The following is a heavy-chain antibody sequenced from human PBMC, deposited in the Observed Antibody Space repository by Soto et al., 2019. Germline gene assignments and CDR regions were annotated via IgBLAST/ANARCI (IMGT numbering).Heavy chain of an antibody. CDR3: ASSPYYYDSSGYYCDY. J-gene: IGHJ4*02. D-gene: IGHD3-22*01. CDR2: INPSGGST. CDR1: GYTFTSYY. V-gene: IGHV1-46*01. Sequence: GASVKVSCKASGYTFTSYYMHWVRQAPGQGLEWMGIINPSGGSTSYAQKFQGRVTMTRDTSTSTVYMELSSLRSEDTAVYYCASSPYYYDSSGYYCDYWGEGPLVTVSS.